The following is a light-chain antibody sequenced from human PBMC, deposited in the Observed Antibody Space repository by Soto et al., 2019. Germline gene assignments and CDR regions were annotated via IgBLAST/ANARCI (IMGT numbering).Light chain of an antibody. Sequence: QSVLTQPASVSGSPGQPITISCTGTISDVGTYNYVSWYQHHPGKAPKLMIYDVTNRPSGVSDRFSGSKSGNTASLAISGLQSEDEADYYCAAWDDSLNGYVFGTGTKLTVL. CDR1: ISDVGTYNY. J-gene: IGLJ1*01. CDR2: DVT. CDR3: AAWDDSLNGYV. V-gene: IGLV2-14*01.